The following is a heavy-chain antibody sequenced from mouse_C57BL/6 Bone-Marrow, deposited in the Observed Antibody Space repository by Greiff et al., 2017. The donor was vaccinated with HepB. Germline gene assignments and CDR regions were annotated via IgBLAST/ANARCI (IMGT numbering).Heavy chain of an antibody. CDR1: GYTFTSYG. J-gene: IGHJ1*03. Sequence: VQLKQSGAELARPGASVKLSCKASGYTFTSYGISWVKQRTGQGLEWIGEIYPRSGNTYYNEKFKGKATLTADKSSSTAYMELRSLTSEDSAVYFCARERVGPYWYFDVWGTGTTVTVSS. CDR3: ARERVGPYWYFDV. CDR2: IYPRSGNT. D-gene: IGHD1-1*02. V-gene: IGHV1-81*01.